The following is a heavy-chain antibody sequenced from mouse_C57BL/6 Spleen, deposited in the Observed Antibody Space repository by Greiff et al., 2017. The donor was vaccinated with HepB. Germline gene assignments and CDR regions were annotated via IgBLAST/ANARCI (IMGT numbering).Heavy chain of an antibody. CDR3: ASTVVESLAMDY. CDR2: ISYDGSN. J-gene: IGHJ4*01. V-gene: IGHV3-6*01. D-gene: IGHD1-1*01. CDR1: GYSITSGYY. Sequence: DVQLQESGPGLVKPSQSLSLTCSVTGYSITSGYYWNWIRQFPGNKLEWMGYISYDGSNNYNPSLKNRISITRDTSKNQFFLKLNSVTTEDTATYYCASTVVESLAMDYWGQGTSVTVSS.